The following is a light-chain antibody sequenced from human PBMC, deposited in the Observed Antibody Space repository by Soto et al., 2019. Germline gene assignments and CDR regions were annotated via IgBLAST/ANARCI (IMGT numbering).Light chain of an antibody. V-gene: IGLV1-40*01. J-gene: IGLJ3*02. Sequence: QSVLTQPPSVSGAPGQRVTISSTGSSSNIGAGYDVHWYHQLPGTAPKLLIYGNNNRPSGVPDRFSGSRSGTSASLAITGLQAEDEADYYCQSYDSSLSVWVFGGGTKLTVL. CDR2: GNN. CDR3: QSYDSSLSVWV. CDR1: SSNIGAGYD.